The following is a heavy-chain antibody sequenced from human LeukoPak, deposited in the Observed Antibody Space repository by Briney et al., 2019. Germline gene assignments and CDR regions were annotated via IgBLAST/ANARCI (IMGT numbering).Heavy chain of an antibody. CDR2: INSDGSGT. CDR3: ARDMDNWNHDFGAFDI. J-gene: IGHJ3*02. D-gene: IGHD1-14*01. Sequence: GGSLRLSCAASGFTFSSYWMHWVRRAPGKGLVWVSRINSDGSGTSYADSVKGRFTISRDNAKNTLYLQMNSLRAEDTAVYYCARDMDNWNHDFGAFDIWGQGTMVTVSS. V-gene: IGHV3-74*01. CDR1: GFTFSSYW.